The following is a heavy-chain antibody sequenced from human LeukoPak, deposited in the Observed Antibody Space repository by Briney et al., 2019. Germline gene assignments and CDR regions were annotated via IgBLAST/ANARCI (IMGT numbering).Heavy chain of an antibody. CDR2: IIPIFGTA. D-gene: IGHD5-18*01. CDR1: GGIFNSKA. V-gene: IGHV1-69*13. CDR3: ARVGYSYGYYYYYMDV. J-gene: IGHJ6*03. Sequence: ASVKVSCKASGGIFNSKALSWVRQAPGQGLEWMGGIIPIFGTANYAQKFQGRVTITADESTSTAYMELSSLRSEDTAVYYCARVGYSYGYYYYYMDVWGKGTTVTVSS.